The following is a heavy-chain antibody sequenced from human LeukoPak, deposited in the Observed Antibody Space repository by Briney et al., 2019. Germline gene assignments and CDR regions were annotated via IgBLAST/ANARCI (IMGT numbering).Heavy chain of an antibody. CDR2: ISGSGGST. V-gene: IGHV3-23*01. CDR1: GFTFSSYS. Sequence: PGGSLRLSCAASGFTFSSYSMNWVRQAPGKGLEWVSAISGSGGSTYYADSVKGRFTISRDNSKNTLYLQLNSLRAEDTAVYYCAKDTSSSWYQYYYYGMDVWGQGTTVTVSS. D-gene: IGHD6-13*01. CDR3: AKDTSSSWYQYYYYGMDV. J-gene: IGHJ6*02.